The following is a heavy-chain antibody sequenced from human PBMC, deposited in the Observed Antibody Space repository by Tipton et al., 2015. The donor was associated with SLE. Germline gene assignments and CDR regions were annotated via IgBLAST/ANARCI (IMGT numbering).Heavy chain of an antibody. CDR1: GGSISSGGHY. J-gene: IGHJ6*03. V-gene: IGHV4-61*02. CDR2: IHASGST. Sequence: TLSLTCTASGGSISSGGHYWSWIRQPAGKGLEWIGRIHASGSTNYNPSLQSRVTLSVDMPKNQFSLRLSSVTAADTGVYYCVKSVVVVSPRDYYYYMDVWGKGTTVTVSS. D-gene: IGHD2-15*01. CDR3: VKSVVVVSPRDYYYYMDV.